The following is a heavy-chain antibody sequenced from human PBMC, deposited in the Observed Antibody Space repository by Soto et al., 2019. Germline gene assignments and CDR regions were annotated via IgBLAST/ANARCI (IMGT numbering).Heavy chain of an antibody. Sequence: GGSLRLSCVASGVTFSSFAMSWVRQAPGRGLEWVSTISGSGGSTYYADSVKGRLTISRDNSKNTLSLHINSLRAEDTAVYYCAKAETYDFWSGLHFDYWGQGTLVTVSS. V-gene: IGHV3-23*01. J-gene: IGHJ4*02. CDR1: GVTFSSFA. CDR3: AKAETYDFWSGLHFDY. D-gene: IGHD3-3*01. CDR2: ISGSGGST.